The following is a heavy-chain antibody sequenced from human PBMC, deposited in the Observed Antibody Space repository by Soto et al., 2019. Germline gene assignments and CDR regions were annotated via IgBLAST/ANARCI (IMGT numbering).Heavy chain of an antibody. V-gene: IGHV4-59*01. Sequence: SETLSLTCTVSGGSISSYYWSWIRQPPGKGLEWIGYIYYSGSTNYNPSLKSRVTISVDTSKNQFSLKLSSVTAADTAVYYCAGMVAGLDPFDYWGQGTLVTVSS. CDR3: AGMVAGLDPFDY. CDR2: IYYSGST. CDR1: GGSISSYY. D-gene: IGHD6-19*01. J-gene: IGHJ4*02.